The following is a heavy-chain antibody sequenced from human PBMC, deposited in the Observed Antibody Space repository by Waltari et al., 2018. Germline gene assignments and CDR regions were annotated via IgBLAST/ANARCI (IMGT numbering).Heavy chain of an antibody. J-gene: IGHJ4*02. V-gene: IGHV4-39*01. CDR1: GGSISISSYY. CDR2: IYYSGRT. Sequence: QLQLQESGPGLVKPSETLSLSCTVPGGSISISSYYWGWIRQPPGKGLEWIGSIYYSGRTYYNPSLKSRVTIYVDTSKNQFSLKLSSVTAADTAVYDCARRRIAVAGGGFDYWGQGTLVTVSS. D-gene: IGHD6-19*01. CDR3: ARRRIAVAGGGFDY.